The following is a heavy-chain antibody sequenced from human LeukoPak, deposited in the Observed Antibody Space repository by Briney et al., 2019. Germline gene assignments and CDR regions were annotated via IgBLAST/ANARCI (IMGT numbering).Heavy chain of an antibody. CDR1: GFTFSSYS. D-gene: IGHD3-10*01. V-gene: IGHV3-48*01. Sequence: PGGSLRLSRAASGFTFSSYSMNWVRQAPGKGLEWVSYISISSTTIYYADSVKGRFTISRDNAKNSLSLQMNSLRAEDTAVYYCARGGAQTAAEFDYWGQGTLVTVSS. J-gene: IGHJ4*02. CDR2: ISISSTTI. CDR3: ARGGAQTAAEFDY.